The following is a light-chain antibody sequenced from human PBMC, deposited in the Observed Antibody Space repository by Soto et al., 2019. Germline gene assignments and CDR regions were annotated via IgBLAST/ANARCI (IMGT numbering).Light chain of an antibody. V-gene: IGKV1-12*01. CDR3: LQAYTFPRT. J-gene: IGKJ1*01. Sequence: DIQMTQSQSSVSASVGGRVTITCRASQGIGGSLAWFQQKPGKTPQLLIYRASTLQRGVPSRFSGRGSGADFILTINSLQPEDSATYYCLQAYTFPRTVGQGTKV. CDR1: QGIGGS. CDR2: RAS.